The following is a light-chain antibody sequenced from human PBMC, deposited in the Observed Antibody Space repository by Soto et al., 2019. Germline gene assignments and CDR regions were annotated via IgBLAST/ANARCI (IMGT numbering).Light chain of an antibody. J-gene: IGLJ3*02. CDR3: AAWDDSLNALL. CDR1: SSNIGAGYD. CDR2: GNS. V-gene: IGLV1-40*01. Sequence: QSVLTQPPSVSGAPGQRVTISCTGSSSNIGAGYDVHWYQQLPGTAPKFLIYGNSNRPSGVPDRFSGSKSGTSASLAISGLQSEDEADYYCAAWDDSLNALLFGGGTKLTVL.